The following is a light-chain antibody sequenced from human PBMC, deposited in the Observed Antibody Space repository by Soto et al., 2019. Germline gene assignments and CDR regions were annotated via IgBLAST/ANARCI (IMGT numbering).Light chain of an antibody. CDR2: ENN. J-gene: IGLJ2*01. CDR1: SSNIGSDY. V-gene: IGLV1-51*02. Sequence: SVLTQPPSVSAAAGQKVTNSCSGSSSNIGSDYVSWYQQLPGTAPKLLIYENNKRPSGIPDRFSGSKSGTSATLGITGLQTGDEADYYCAAWDKSLSGGVFGGGTKLTVL. CDR3: AAWDKSLSGGV.